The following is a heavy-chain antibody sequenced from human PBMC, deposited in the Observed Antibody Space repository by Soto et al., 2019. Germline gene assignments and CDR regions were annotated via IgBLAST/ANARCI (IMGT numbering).Heavy chain of an antibody. CDR3: ARHYYDSSGSNPYYFDY. Sequence: GXSVKVSCKASGYTFTSYGISWVRQAPGQGLEWMGWISAYNGNTNYAQKLQGRVTMTTDTSTSTAYMELRSLRSDDTAVYYCARHYYDSSGSNPYYFDYWGPGTMVTVSS. V-gene: IGHV1-18*04. J-gene: IGHJ4*02. CDR1: GYTFTSYG. CDR2: ISAYNGNT. D-gene: IGHD3-22*01.